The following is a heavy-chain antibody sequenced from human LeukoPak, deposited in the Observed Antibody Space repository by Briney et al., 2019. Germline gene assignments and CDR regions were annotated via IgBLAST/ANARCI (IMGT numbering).Heavy chain of an antibody. V-gene: IGHV4-38-2*02. Sequence: SGTLSLTCDVSGYSISSGYYWGWIRQPPGKGLEWIGSIYHSGSTYYNPSLKSRVTISVDKSKNQFSLKLSSVTAADTAVYYCARDRDSSGYYLYPDAFDVWGQGTMVTVSS. CDR3: ARDRDSSGYYLYPDAFDV. CDR2: IYHSGST. CDR1: GYSISSGYY. D-gene: IGHD3-22*01. J-gene: IGHJ3*01.